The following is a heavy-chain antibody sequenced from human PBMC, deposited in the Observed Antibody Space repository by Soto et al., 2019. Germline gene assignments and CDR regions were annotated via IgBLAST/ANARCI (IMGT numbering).Heavy chain of an antibody. D-gene: IGHD5-18*01. CDR1: GGSISSGGYY. CDR2: VSYSGDT. Sequence: QVQLRESGPGLVRPSQTLSLTCTVSGGSISSGGYYWTWIRQHPAKGLEWIGYVSYSGDTYYNPSLASRLTISVDPSKSQFSRRLTSGPAADTAVYYVARSSDSPSKPSKYYYRDVWGEGPRSPSP. J-gene: IGHJ6*03. CDR3: ARSSDSPSKPSKYYYRDV. V-gene: IGHV4-31*03.